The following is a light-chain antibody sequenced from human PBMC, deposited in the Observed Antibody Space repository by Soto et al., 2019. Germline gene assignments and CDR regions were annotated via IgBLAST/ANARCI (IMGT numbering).Light chain of an antibody. CDR2: GAT. CDR1: QSVSSSF. V-gene: IGKV3-20*01. J-gene: IGKJ1*01. CDR3: QQYGSSPWA. Sequence: EIVLTQSPGTLSLSPGERATLSCRASQSVSSSFLAWYQQKAGQAPRLLIYGATRRATGIPDRFSGSGSGTDFTITISSLEPEDFAVYYCQQYGSSPWAFGQGTKVEI.